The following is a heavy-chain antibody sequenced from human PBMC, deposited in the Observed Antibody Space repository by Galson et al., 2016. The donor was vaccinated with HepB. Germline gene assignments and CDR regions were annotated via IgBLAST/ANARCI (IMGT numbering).Heavy chain of an antibody. CDR1: GFTFSTYN. Sequence: SLRLSCAASGFTFSTYNMNWVRQTPGKGLEWVSSISGSGSYLYYADSVKGRFTISRDNATNSLYLHSSSLRAEDTAVYYCSRDLRNVERPDLTYYYGMDVWGQGTTVTVSS. CDR2: ISGSGSYL. J-gene: IGHJ6*02. CDR3: SRDLRNVERPDLTYYYGMDV. V-gene: IGHV3-21*01. D-gene: IGHD1-1*01.